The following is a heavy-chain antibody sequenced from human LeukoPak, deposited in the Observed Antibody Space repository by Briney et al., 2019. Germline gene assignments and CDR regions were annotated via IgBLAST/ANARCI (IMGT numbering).Heavy chain of an antibody. Sequence: GGSLRLSCAASGFTFTTYWMGWVRQAPGKGLEWVASIKQDESEKYYVDSVKGRFTISRDNAENSLYLQMNSLRADDTAFYYCARPLLYYYGSETYFWFDPWGQGTLVTVSS. V-gene: IGHV3-7*01. CDR2: IKQDESEK. CDR3: ARPLLYYYGSETYFWFDP. J-gene: IGHJ5*02. CDR1: GFTFTTYW. D-gene: IGHD3-10*01.